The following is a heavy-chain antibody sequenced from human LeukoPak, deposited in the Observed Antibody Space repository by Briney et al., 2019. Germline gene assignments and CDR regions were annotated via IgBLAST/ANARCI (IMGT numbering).Heavy chain of an antibody. CDR1: GFTFSSYG. V-gene: IGHV3-30*02. J-gene: IGHJ6*03. D-gene: IGHD6-13*01. CDR2: IRYDGSNK. Sequence: GGSLRLSCAASGFTFSSYGMHWVRQAPGKGLEWVAYIRYDGSNKYYADSVKGRFTISRDISKNTLYLQMNSLRAEDTAVYYCAKPSGSSWSYYYYYYMDVWGKGTTVTISS. CDR3: AKPSGSSWSYYYYYYMDV.